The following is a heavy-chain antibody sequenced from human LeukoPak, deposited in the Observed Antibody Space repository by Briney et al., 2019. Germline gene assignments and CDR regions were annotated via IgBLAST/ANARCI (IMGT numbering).Heavy chain of an antibody. CDR3: VKDLGRYRNNCFDY. Sequence: GGSLRLSCAASGFTFSSYAMSWVRQAPEKGLEWGSTISGSGGGTYYADSVKGRFTIYRDDSKNKLYLQMNGLRAEDTAVYYCVKDLGRYRNNCFDYWGQGTLVTVSS. J-gene: IGHJ4*02. CDR1: GFTFSSYA. D-gene: IGHD1-26*01. CDR2: ISGSGGGT. V-gene: IGHV3-23*01.